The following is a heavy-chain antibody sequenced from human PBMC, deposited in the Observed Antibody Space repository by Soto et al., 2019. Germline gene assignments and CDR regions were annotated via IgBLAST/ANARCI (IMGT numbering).Heavy chain of an antibody. D-gene: IGHD6-13*01. Sequence: ETLSLTCAVYGGSFSGYYWSWIRQPPGKGLEWIGEINHSGSTNYNPSLKSRVTISVDTSKNQFSLKLSSVTAADTAVYYCARLHPAAAGNRGSDYWGQGTLVTVSS. J-gene: IGHJ4*02. CDR3: ARLHPAAAGNRGSDY. V-gene: IGHV4-34*01. CDR2: INHSGST. CDR1: GGSFSGYY.